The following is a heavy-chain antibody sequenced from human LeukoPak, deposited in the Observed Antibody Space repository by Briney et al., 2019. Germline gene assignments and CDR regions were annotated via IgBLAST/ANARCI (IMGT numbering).Heavy chain of an antibody. J-gene: IGHJ4*02. D-gene: IGHD3-22*01. Sequence: SETLSLTCAVYGGSFSGYYWSWVRQPPGKGLEWIGEINHSGSTNYNPSLKSRVTISIDTSKNQFSLKLSSVTAADTAVYYCARGGRSGYYGYWGQGTLVTVSS. CDR2: INHSGST. CDR1: GGSFSGYY. V-gene: IGHV4-34*01. CDR3: ARGGRSGYYGY.